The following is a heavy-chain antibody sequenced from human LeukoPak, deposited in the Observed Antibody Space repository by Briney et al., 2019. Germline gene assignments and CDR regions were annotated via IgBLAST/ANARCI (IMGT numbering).Heavy chain of an antibody. CDR3: AKNGGNYYYFDY. Sequence: GGSLRLSCAASGFMFSNYAMTWVRQAPGKGLEWVSAVSGSGESTYYADSVKDRFTISRDNSKNTLYLQMNSLGAEDTAVYYCAKNGGNYYYFDYWGQGTLVTVSS. CDR1: GFMFSNYA. D-gene: IGHD4/OR15-4a*01. V-gene: IGHV3-23*01. CDR2: VSGSGEST. J-gene: IGHJ4*02.